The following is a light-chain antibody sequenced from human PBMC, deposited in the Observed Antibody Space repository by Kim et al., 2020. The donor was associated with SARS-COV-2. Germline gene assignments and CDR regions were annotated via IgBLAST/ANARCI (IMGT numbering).Light chain of an antibody. V-gene: IGKV3-15*01. CDR3: QQYDNWPYT. CDR1: QSVSNN. J-gene: IGKJ2*01. Sequence: EVVMTQSPATLSVSPGERATLSCRASQSVSNNLAWYQQKPGQAPRLLIYGASTRVTGIPGRFSGSGSGTEFTLTISSLQSEDLAVYHCQQYDNWPYTFGQGTKLEI. CDR2: GAS.